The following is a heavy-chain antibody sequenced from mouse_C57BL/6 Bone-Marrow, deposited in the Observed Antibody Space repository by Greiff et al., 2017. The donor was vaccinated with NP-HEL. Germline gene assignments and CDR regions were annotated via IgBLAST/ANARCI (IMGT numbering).Heavy chain of an antibody. CDR1: GFTFSDYY. J-gene: IGHJ1*03. D-gene: IGHD2-1*01. Sequence: EVMLVESGGGLVQPGGSLKLSCAASGFTFSDYYMSWVRQTPEKRLEWVAYISNGGGSTYYPDTVQGRFTISRDNAKNTLYLQMSRLKSEDTAMDYCARDEGNYYYWYFDVWGTGTTVTVSS. V-gene: IGHV5-12*01. CDR3: ARDEGNYYYWYFDV. CDR2: ISNGGGST.